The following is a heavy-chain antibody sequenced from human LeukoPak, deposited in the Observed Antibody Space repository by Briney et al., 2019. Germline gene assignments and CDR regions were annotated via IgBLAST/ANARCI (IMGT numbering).Heavy chain of an antibody. Sequence: GGSLRLSCAASGFTFSSYGMHWVRQAPGKGLEWVAVISYDGSNKYYADSVKGRFTISRDNSKNTLYLQMNSLRAEDTAVYYCAKDSGIVGATFFGYFDYWGQGTLVTVSS. CDR2: ISYDGSNK. CDR1: GFTFSSYG. J-gene: IGHJ4*02. V-gene: IGHV3-30*18. D-gene: IGHD1-26*01. CDR3: AKDSGIVGATFFGYFDY.